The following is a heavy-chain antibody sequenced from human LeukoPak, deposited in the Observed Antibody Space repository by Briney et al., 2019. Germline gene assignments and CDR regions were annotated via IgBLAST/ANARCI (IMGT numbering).Heavy chain of an antibody. D-gene: IGHD3-22*01. Sequence: SETLSLTCAVYGGSFSGYYWSWIRQPPGKGLEWIGEINHSGSTNYNPSLKSRVTTSVDTSKNQFSLKLSSVTAADTAVYYCARTQYYYDSRESIDYWGQGTLVTVSS. CDR3: ARTQYYYDSRESIDY. CDR2: INHSGST. J-gene: IGHJ4*02. V-gene: IGHV4-34*01. CDR1: GGSFSGYY.